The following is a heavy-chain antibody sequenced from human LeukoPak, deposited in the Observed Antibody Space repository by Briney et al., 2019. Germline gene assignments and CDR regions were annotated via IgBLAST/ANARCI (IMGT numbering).Heavy chain of an antibody. CDR3: AKSSGGLPRDYFDY. D-gene: IGHD1-26*01. V-gene: IGHV3-30*02. J-gene: IGHJ4*02. CDR1: GFIFRSYG. CDR2: IRYDGSNK. Sequence: GGSLRLSCAASGFIFRSYGMHWVRQAPGKGLEWVAFIRYDGSNKYYAESVKGRFTISRDNSKNTLYLQMNSLRAEDTAVYYCAKSSGGLPRDYFDYWGQGTLVTVSS.